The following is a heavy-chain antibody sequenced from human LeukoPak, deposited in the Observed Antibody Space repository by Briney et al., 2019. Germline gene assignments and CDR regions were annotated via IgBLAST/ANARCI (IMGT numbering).Heavy chain of an antibody. J-gene: IGHJ4*02. Sequence: KPGGSLRLSCAASGFIFNTYGLHWVRQAPGKGLEWVAAIASNGGSEYYADSVKGRFTISRDNSKNTLFLQMNSLRPDDTAVYYCAKRGHYSINWYHYFDYWGQGTLVTVSS. V-gene: IGHV3-30*18. CDR2: IASNGGSE. CDR3: AKRGHYSINWYHYFDY. D-gene: IGHD6-13*01. CDR1: GFIFNTYG.